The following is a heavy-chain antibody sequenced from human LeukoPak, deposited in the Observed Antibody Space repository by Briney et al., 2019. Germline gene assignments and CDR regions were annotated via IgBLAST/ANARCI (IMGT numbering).Heavy chain of an antibody. D-gene: IGHD2-8*01. J-gene: IGHJ6*03. CDR2: ISSSSTYI. V-gene: IGHV3-21*01. Sequence: GGSLRLSCAASGFTFSSYSMNWVRQAPGKGLEWVSSISSSSTYIYYADSVKGRFTISRDNAKNSLYLQMNSLRAEDTAVYYCASLPTYDYNYMDVWGKGTTVTVSS. CDR1: GFTFSSYS. CDR3: ASLPTYDYNYMDV.